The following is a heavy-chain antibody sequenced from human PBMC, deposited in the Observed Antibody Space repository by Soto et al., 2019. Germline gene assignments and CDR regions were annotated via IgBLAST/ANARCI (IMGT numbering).Heavy chain of an antibody. D-gene: IGHD6-6*01. Sequence: SETLSLTCTVSGGSISSSSYYWGWIRQPPGKGLEWIGSIYYSGSTYYNPSLKSRVTISVDTSKNQFSLKLSSVTAADTAVYYCVRDGIAARPYFQHWGQGTLVTVSS. J-gene: IGHJ1*01. CDR2: IYYSGST. CDR3: VRDGIAARPYFQH. CDR1: GGSISSSSYY. V-gene: IGHV4-39*07.